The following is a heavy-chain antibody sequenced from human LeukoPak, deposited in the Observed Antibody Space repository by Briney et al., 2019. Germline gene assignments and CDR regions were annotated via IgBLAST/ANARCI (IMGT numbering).Heavy chain of an antibody. CDR1: GYTFTNYG. CDR3: ARDTYCSSTSCSPYYMDV. D-gene: IGHD2-2*01. V-gene: IGHV1-18*01. CDR2: ISAYYGNT. Sequence: ASVRVSCKASGYTFTNYGISWVRQAPGQGLEWMGWISAYYGNTNYAQNLQGRVTMTTDTSTSIAYMELRSLRSDDTAVYYCARDTYCSSTSCSPYYMDVWGKGTTVTVSS. J-gene: IGHJ6*03.